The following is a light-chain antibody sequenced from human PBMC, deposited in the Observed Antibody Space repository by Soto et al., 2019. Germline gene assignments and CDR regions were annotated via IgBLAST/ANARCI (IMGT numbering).Light chain of an antibody. CDR1: HSVSSK. V-gene: IGKV3-15*01. Sequence: EIVMTQSPGTLSVTPGEGATLSCRASHSVSSKLAWYQQRPGQAPRLLIYGASTRATGIPARFSGSGSGTEFTLTISSLQSEDFAVYYCQQYNDWPLTFGPGTKVDIK. J-gene: IGKJ3*01. CDR3: QQYNDWPLT. CDR2: GAS.